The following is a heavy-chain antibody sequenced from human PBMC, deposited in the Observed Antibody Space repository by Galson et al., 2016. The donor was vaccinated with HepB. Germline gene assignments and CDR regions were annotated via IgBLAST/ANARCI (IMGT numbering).Heavy chain of an antibody. Sequence: SVKVSCKASGATFGSYGISWVRQAPGQGLEWMGWINTSRGHTNYVQRFQGRVTMTTDSSTRTSYMELRNLLSDDTAVYYCASVAAAGLDSWGQGTPVTVS. J-gene: IGHJ4*02. V-gene: IGHV1-18*01. CDR2: INTSRGHT. D-gene: IGHD6-25*01. CDR1: GATFGSYG. CDR3: ASVAAAGLDS.